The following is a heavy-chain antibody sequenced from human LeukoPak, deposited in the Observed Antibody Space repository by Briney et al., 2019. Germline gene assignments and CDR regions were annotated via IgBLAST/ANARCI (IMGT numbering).Heavy chain of an antibody. CDR2: IKQDGSEK. V-gene: IGHV3-7*01. CDR1: GFIFSSYW. Sequence: PGGSLRLSCAASGFIFSSYWMSWVRQAPGKGLQWVANIKQDGSEKYYVDSVKGRFPISRDNAKNSLYLQMNSLRAEDTAVYYCAREISAAGRWFDPWGQGTLVTVSS. D-gene: IGHD6-13*01. CDR3: AREISAAGRWFDP. J-gene: IGHJ5*02.